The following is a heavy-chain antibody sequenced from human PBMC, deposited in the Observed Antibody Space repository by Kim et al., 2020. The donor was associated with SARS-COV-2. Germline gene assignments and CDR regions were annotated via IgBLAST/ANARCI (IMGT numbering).Heavy chain of an antibody. Sequence: GGSLRLSCSASGFTFSDYSMAWVRQAPGKGLEWVSSINTAGGYTFYAESVKGRFTISRDNSKNTVFLPMNGLRAEDTAVYYCAKGEWIATVMVTFDS. V-gene: IGHV3-23*01. CDR1: GFTFSDYS. J-gene: IGHJ4*01. D-gene: IGHD2-21*02. CDR2: INTAGGYT. CDR3: AKGEWIATVMVTFDS.